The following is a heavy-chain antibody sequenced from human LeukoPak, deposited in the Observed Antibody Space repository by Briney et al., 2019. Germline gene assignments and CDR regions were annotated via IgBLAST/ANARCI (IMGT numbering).Heavy chain of an antibody. V-gene: IGHV3-30-3*01. CDR2: VSYDGSNE. Sequence: GRSLRLSCAASGFTFSSYAMHWVRQAPGKGLEWVAVVSYDGSNEYYADSVKGRFTISRDNSKDTLYLQMNSLRAEDTAVYYCARVRRWLQLLSWGMDVWGQGTTVTVSS. CDR1: GFTFSSYA. J-gene: IGHJ6*02. CDR3: ARVRRWLQLLSWGMDV. D-gene: IGHD5-24*01.